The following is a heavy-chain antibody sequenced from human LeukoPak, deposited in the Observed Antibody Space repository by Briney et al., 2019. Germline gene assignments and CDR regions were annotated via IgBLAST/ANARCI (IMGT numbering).Heavy chain of an antibody. Sequence: GGSLRLSCAASGFTFSSYWMHWVRQAPGKGLVWVSRIKSDGSSTSYADSVKGRFTISRDNAKNTLYLQMNSLRAEDTALYYCAKEQRGYSGYMVGSCFDPWGQGTLVTVSS. CDR1: GFTFSSYW. D-gene: IGHD5-12*01. CDR3: AKEQRGYSGYMVGSCFDP. V-gene: IGHV3-74*01. J-gene: IGHJ5*02. CDR2: IKSDGSST.